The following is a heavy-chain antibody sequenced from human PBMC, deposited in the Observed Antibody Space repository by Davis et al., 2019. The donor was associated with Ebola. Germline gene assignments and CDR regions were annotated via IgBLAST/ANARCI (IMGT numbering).Heavy chain of an antibody. CDR2: IYYSGIT. V-gene: IGHV4-39*01. J-gene: IGHJ4*02. Sequence: SETLSLTCSVSGGSIISSSSYWGWIRQPPRKGLEWIGSIYYSGITYYNPSLKSRVTISVDTSKNQFSLKLRSVTAADTAVYYCARRGGSGRSFDYWGPGTLVTVSS. CDR1: GGSIISSSSY. D-gene: IGHD3-10*01. CDR3: ARRGGSGRSFDY.